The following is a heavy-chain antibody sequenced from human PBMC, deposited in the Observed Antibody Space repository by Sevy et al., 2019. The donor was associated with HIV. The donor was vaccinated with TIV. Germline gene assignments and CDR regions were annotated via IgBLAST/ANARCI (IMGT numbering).Heavy chain of an antibody. V-gene: IGHV3-9*01. CDR3: ARAGIVGATDAFDI. J-gene: IGHJ3*02. Sequence: GGSLRLSCAASGFRFDDYAMHWVRQVPGKSPEWVSGISWNSYRIDYADSVKGRFTISRDNAKNSLYLQMNSLRAEDTAVYYCARAGIVGATDAFDIWGQGTMVTVSS. CDR2: ISWNSYRI. D-gene: IGHD1-26*01. CDR1: GFRFDDYA.